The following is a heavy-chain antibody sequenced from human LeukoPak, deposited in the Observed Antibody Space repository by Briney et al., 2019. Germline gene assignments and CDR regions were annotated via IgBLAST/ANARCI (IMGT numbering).Heavy chain of an antibody. V-gene: IGHV1-3*01. CDR2: INAGSGNT. D-gene: IGHD2-15*01. Sequence: ASVKVSCKASGYTFTSCAMHWVRQAPGQRLEWMGWINAGSGNTKYSQNFQGRVTISRDTSASTAYMELSSLTSEDTAVYYCARDSGEYYFDYCGQGTLVTVSS. J-gene: IGHJ4*02. CDR1: GYTFTSCA. CDR3: ARDSGEYYFDY.